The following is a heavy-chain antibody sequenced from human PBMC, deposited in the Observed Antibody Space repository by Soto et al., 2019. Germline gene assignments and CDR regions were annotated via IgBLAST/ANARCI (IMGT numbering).Heavy chain of an antibody. CDR3: AREERFLERSLFPDYYYNYGMDV. D-gene: IGHD3-3*01. CDR1: GFTFSTYN. CDR2: TTSSSSYI. Sequence: GGSLRLSCAASGFTFSTYNMNWVRQAPGKGLEWVSSTTSSSSYIYYADSVKGRFTISRDNAKNSLYLQMNSLRAEDTAVYYCAREERFLERSLFPDYYYNYGMDVWGRGTTVTVSS. V-gene: IGHV3-21*01. J-gene: IGHJ6*02.